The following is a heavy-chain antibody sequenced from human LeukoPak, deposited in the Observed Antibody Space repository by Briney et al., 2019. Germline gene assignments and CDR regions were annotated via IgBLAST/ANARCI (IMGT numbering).Heavy chain of an antibody. D-gene: IGHD4-17*01. CDR1: GGTFSSYA. V-gene: IGHV1-69*01. Sequence: SVKVSCKASGGTFSSYAISWVRQAPGQGLEWMGGISPIFGTANYAQKFQGRVTITADESTSTAHMELSSLRSEDTAVYYCATYYGDYAYFDYWGQGTLVTVSS. CDR2: ISPIFGTA. J-gene: IGHJ4*02. CDR3: ATYYGDYAYFDY.